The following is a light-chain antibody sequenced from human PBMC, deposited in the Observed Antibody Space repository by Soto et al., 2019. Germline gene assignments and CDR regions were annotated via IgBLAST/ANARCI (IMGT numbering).Light chain of an antibody. J-gene: IGLJ1*01. CDR1: SSDVGNYKY. Sequence: QSALTQPASVSGSPGQSITISCTGTSSDVGNYKYVSWYQQHPGKAPKLMIYEVSNRPSGVSNSFSGSKSGNTASLTISGLQAEDETDYYCFSYTSSGTYVFGNGTKVTVL. CDR2: EVS. CDR3: FSYTSSGTYV. V-gene: IGLV2-14*01.